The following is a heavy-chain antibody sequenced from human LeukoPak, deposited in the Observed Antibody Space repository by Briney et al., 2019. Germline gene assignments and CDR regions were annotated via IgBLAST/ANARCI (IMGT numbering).Heavy chain of an antibody. CDR1: GGSFSGYY. CDR2: INHSGST. Sequence: SETLSLTCAVYGGSFSGYYWSWIRQPPGKGLEWIGEINHSGSTNYNPSLKSRVTISVDTSKNQFSLKLSSVTAADTAVYYCARGNWGSGSFDYWGQGTLVTVSS. CDR3: ARGNWGSGSFDY. D-gene: IGHD7-27*01. J-gene: IGHJ4*02. V-gene: IGHV4-34*01.